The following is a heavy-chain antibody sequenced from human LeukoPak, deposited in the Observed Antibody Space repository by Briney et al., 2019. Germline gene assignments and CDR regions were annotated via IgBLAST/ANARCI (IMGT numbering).Heavy chain of an antibody. J-gene: IGHJ4*02. Sequence: ASVKVSCKASGYTFTGYYMHWVRQAPGQGLEWMGWINPNSGGTNYAQKFQGRVTMTRDTFISTAYMELSRLRSDDTAVYYCARNVNCGGDCYSFFDYWGQGTLVTVSS. CDR3: ARNVNCGGDCYSFFDY. D-gene: IGHD2-21*02. V-gene: IGHV1-2*02. CDR1: GYTFTGYY. CDR2: INPNSGGT.